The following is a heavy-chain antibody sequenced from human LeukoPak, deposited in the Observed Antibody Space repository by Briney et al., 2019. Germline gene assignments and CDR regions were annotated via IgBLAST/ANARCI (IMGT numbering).Heavy chain of an antibody. D-gene: IGHD3-22*01. CDR3: ATEGYYDSSGYPAAFDI. V-gene: IGHV1-24*01. CDR2: FDPEDGET. Sequence: APVKVSCKVSGYTLTELSMHWVRQAPGKGLEWMGGFDPEDGETIYAQKFQGRVTMTEDTSTDTAYMELSSLRSEDTAVYYCATEGYYDSSGYPAAFDIWGQGTMVTVSS. J-gene: IGHJ3*02. CDR1: GYTLTELS.